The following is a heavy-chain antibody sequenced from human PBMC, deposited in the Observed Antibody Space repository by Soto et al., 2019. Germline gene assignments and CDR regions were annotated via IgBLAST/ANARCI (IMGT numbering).Heavy chain of an antibody. CDR1: GYTFTSYG. D-gene: IGHD3-22*01. J-gene: IGHJ4*02. Sequence: GASVKVSCKASGYTFTSYGISWVRQAPGQGLEWMGWISAYNGNTNYGQKLQGRVTMTTDTSTSTAYMELRSLRSDDTAVYYCARDKGGYYYDSSGYQSYWGQGTLVTVSS. V-gene: IGHV1-18*01. CDR2: ISAYNGNT. CDR3: ARDKGGYYYDSSGYQSY.